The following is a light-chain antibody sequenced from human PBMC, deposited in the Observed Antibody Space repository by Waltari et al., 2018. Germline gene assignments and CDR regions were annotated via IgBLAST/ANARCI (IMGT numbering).Light chain of an antibody. CDR1: SSDVGGYNY. Sequence: QSALTQPASVSGSPGQSITISCTGTSSDVGGYNYVSWYQQHPGKAPKLIIYEVTNRPSGVSNRFSGSKSGNTASLTISVLQAEDEADYSCSSYTSSSTFSVVFGGGTKLTVL. CDR2: EVT. V-gene: IGLV2-14*01. J-gene: IGLJ2*01. CDR3: SSYTSSSTFSVV.